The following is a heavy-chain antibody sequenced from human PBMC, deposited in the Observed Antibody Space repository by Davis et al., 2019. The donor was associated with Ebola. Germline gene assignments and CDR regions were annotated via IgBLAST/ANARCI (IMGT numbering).Heavy chain of an antibody. CDR3: AKDLLWWSASDV. CDR1: EFTFRNYV. V-gene: IGHV3-23*01. CDR2: VSGGGSST. J-gene: IGHJ6*02. Sequence: GESLKISCVGSEFTFRNYVMSWVRRAPGKGLEWVSSVSGGGSSTFYADSGEGRFTISRDNSKNTLYLHMSNLRAEDTAVYYCAKDLLWWSASDVWGQGTTVTVSS. D-gene: IGHD2-21*01.